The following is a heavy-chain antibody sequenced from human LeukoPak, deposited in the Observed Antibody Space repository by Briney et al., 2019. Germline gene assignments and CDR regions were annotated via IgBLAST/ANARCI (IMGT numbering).Heavy chain of an antibody. CDR1: GGSISSSSYY. V-gene: IGHV4-39*07. Sequence: SETLSLTCTVSGGSISSSSYYWGWIRQPPGKGLEWIGNFYYSGRTYYNSSLKSRVTISVDTSKNQFSLKLTSVTAADTAVYYCASGKYFYDDSASINRASRTAPDTWAQGTMVTVSS. J-gene: IGHJ3*02. D-gene: IGHD3-3*01. CDR3: ASGKYFYDDSASINRASRTAPDT. CDR2: FYYSGRT.